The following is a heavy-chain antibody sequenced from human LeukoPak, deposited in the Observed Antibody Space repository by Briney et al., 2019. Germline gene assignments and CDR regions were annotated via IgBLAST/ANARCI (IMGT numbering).Heavy chain of an antibody. D-gene: IGHD6-19*01. CDR3: ASGRAVAPAFDY. Sequence: GGSLRLSCAASGFTFRSYAMSWVRQAPGKGLEWVSVIYSGGSTYYADSVKGRFTISRDNSKNTLYLQMNSLRAEDTAVYYCASGRAVAPAFDYWGQGALVTVSS. J-gene: IGHJ4*02. CDR1: GFTFRSYA. CDR2: IYSGGST. V-gene: IGHV3-53*01.